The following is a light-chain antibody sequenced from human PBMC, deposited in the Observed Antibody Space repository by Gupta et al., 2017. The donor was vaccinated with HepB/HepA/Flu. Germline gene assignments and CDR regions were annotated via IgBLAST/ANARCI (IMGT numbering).Light chain of an antibody. CDR2: WAS. CDR1: QSVLYSSNNKNY. Sequence: DIVMTQSPDSLAVSLGERATINCKSSQSVLYSSNNKNYLAWYQQKPGQPPKLLIYWASTRESGVPDRFSGSGSGTDVTLTISSLQAEDVAVYYCQQYYSSPETFGQGTKVEI. J-gene: IGKJ1*01. CDR3: QQYYSSPET. V-gene: IGKV4-1*01.